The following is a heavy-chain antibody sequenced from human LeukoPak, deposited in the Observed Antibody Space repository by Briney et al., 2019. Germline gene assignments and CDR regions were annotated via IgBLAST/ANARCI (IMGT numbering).Heavy chain of an antibody. V-gene: IGHV4-34*01. Sequence: SETLSLTCAVYGGSFSGYYWSWIRQPPGKGLEWIGEINHSGSTNYNPSLKSRVTISVGTSKNQFSLKLSSVTAADTAVYYCARGRGFSGYYYYWGQGTLVTVSS. CDR1: GGSFSGYY. CDR3: ARGRGFSGYYYY. CDR2: INHSGST. J-gene: IGHJ4*02. D-gene: IGHD3-22*01.